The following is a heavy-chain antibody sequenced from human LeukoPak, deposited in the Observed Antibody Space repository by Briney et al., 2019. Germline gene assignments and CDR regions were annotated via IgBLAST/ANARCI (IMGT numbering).Heavy chain of an antibody. V-gene: IGHV3-30*18. D-gene: IGHD6-19*01. CDR2: ISYDGSNT. Sequence: SGRSLRLSCAASGFTFSSYGMHWVRQAPGKGLEWVAVISYDGSNTYYADSVKGRFTISRDNSKNTLYLQTNSLRTEDTALFYCAKDRDTSGWRYFDYWGQGTLVTVSS. CDR1: GFTFSSYG. J-gene: IGHJ4*02. CDR3: AKDRDTSGWRYFDY.